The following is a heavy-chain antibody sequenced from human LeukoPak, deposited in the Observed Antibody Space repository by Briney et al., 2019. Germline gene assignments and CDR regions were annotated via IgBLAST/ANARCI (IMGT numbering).Heavy chain of an antibody. CDR2: INPNSGGT. CDR1: GYTFTGYY. D-gene: IGHD6-13*01. J-gene: IGHJ4*02. Sequence: ASVKVSCKASGYTFTGYYMHWVRQAPGQGLEWMGWINPNSGGTSYAQKFQGRVTMTWDTSISTAYMEVSRLRSDDTAVYYCARAGETGYSSSWFVDYWGQGTLVTVSS. V-gene: IGHV1-2*02. CDR3: ARAGETGYSSSWFVDY.